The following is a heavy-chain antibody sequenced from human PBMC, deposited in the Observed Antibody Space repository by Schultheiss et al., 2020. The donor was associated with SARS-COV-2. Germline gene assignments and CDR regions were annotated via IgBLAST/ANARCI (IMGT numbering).Heavy chain of an antibody. Sequence: SVKVSCKASGFTFSTSAVQWVRQARGQRLEWIGWIVVGTGHTNYAQKFQERITITRDMSTTTAYMELSSLGSEDTAVYYCAVYCSSTSCYNRDYGMDVWGQGTTVTVSS. CDR2: IVVGTGHT. CDR3: AVYCSSTSCYNRDYGMDV. V-gene: IGHV1-58*01. J-gene: IGHJ6*02. D-gene: IGHD2-2*02. CDR1: GFTFSTSA.